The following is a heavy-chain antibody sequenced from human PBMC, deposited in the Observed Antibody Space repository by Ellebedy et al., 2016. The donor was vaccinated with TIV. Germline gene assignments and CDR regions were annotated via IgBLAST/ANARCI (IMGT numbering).Heavy chain of an antibody. CDR3: ARSAGDSSGWFVS. CDR2: ITVSGDKP. Sequence: GESLKISCAASGFRFAGHAMSWVRQAQGKGLEWVSSITVSGDKPYYRNSVRGRFSISRDNSRDTLYLDMNILRGEDTALYSWARSAGDSSGWFVSWGQGTVVIVSS. D-gene: IGHD3-22*01. CDR1: GFRFAGHA. J-gene: IGHJ5*01. V-gene: IGHV3-23*01.